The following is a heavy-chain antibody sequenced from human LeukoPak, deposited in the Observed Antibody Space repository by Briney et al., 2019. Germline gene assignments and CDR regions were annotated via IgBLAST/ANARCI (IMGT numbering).Heavy chain of an antibody. CDR2: ISGSGGST. CDR3: AKDLDCTNGVCRDY. D-gene: IGHD2-8*01. V-gene: IGHV3-23*01. Sequence: GGSVRLSCAVSGFTFSSYAMSWVRQAPGKGLEWVSAISGSGGSTYYADSVKGRFTISRDNSKNTLYLQMNSLRAEDTAVYYCAKDLDCTNGVCRDYWGQGTLGTVSS. CDR1: GFTFSSYA. J-gene: IGHJ4*02.